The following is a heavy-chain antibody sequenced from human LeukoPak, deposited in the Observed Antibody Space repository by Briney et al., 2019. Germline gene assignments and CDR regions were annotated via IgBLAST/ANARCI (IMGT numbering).Heavy chain of an antibody. CDR1: GDSVSTKGVT. CDR2: TYYRSKWYN. CDR3: ARGGGLEDFDY. V-gene: IGHV6-1*01. Sequence: SQTLSLSSALSGDSVSTKGVTTNSVRQSPSRGLEWLGRTYYRSKWYNDYAVSVKSRITINPDTSKNQYSLQLKFVTPEDMAVYYCARGGGLEDFDYWGRGTLVTVSS. J-gene: IGHJ4*02. D-gene: IGHD3-10*01.